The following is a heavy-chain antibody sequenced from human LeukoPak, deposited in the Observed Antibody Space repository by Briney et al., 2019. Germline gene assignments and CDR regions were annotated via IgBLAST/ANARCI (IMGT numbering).Heavy chain of an antibody. J-gene: IGHJ4*02. V-gene: IGHV1-18*04. CDR3: ARDRDYGSGSYYLPRIDY. D-gene: IGHD3-10*01. Sequence: GASVKVSCKASGYTFTSYGISWVRQAPGQGREWMGWISAYNGNTNYAQKVQGRVTMTTDTSTSTAYMELRSLRSDDTAVYYCARDRDYGSGSYYLPRIDYWGQGTLVTVSS. CDR2: ISAYNGNT. CDR1: GYTFTSYG.